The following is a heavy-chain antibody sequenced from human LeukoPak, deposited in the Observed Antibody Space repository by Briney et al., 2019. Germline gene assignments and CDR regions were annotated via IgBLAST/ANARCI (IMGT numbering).Heavy chain of an antibody. CDR3: ARGVVVVPAATNNWFDP. CDR1: GGSISSGDYY. CDR2: IYYSGST. V-gene: IGHV4-30-4*01. D-gene: IGHD2-2*01. Sequence: SQTLSLTCTVSGGSISSGDYYWSWIRQPPGKGLEWIGYIYYSGSTYCNPSLKSRVTISVDTSKNQFSLKLSSVTAADTAVYYCARGVVVVPAATNNWFDPWGQGTLVTVSS. J-gene: IGHJ5*02.